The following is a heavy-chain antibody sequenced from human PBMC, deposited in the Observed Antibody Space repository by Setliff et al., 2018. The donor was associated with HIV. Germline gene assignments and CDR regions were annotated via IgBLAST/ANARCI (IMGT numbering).Heavy chain of an antibody. J-gene: IGHJ1*01. CDR3: ARDPYCSGDGCFRYYQH. CDR2: IYSSGST. CDR1: NVSINSYY. Sequence: PSETLSLTCTVSNVSINSYYWSWIRQPAGRALEWIGRIYSSGSTNYNPSLKSRVKMSIDTSKNQFSLKLSSVTAADTAVYFCARDPYCSGDGCFRYYQHWGRGTLVTVS. D-gene: IGHD2-15*01. V-gene: IGHV4-4*07.